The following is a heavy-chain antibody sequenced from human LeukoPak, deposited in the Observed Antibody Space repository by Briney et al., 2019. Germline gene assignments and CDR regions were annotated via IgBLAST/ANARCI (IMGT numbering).Heavy chain of an antibody. Sequence: GGSLRLSCAASGFTFSSYSMNWVRQAPGKGLEWVSSISSSSSSYIYYADSVKGRFTISRDNAKNSLYLQMNSLRAEDTAVYYCARVLVGATPDKTEPDFDYWGQGTLVTVSS. D-gene: IGHD1-26*01. CDR2: ISSSSSSYI. V-gene: IGHV3-21*01. CDR3: ARVLVGATPDKTEPDFDY. J-gene: IGHJ4*02. CDR1: GFTFSSYS.